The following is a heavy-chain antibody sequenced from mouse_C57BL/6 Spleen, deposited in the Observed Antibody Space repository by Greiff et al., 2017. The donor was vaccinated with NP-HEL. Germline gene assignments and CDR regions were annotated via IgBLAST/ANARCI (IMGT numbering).Heavy chain of an antibody. CDR1: GYAFSSYW. Sequence: VQLQQSGAELVKPGASVKISCKASGYAFSSYWMNWVKQRPGKGLEWIGQIYPGDGDTNYNGKFKGKATLTADKSSSTAYMQLSSLTSEDSAVYFCARGAYPYYYAMDYWGQGTSVTVSS. CDR3: ARGAYPYYYAMDY. D-gene: IGHD3-1*01. V-gene: IGHV1-80*01. J-gene: IGHJ4*01. CDR2: IYPGDGDT.